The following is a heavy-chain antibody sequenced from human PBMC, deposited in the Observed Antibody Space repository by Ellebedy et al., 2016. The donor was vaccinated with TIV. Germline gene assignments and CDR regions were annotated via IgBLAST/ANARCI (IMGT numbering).Heavy chain of an antibody. J-gene: IGHJ6*02. V-gene: IGHV1-18*01. CDR1: GYTFTSFG. CDR3: ARDTPNDDYDEYNYFGMDV. CDR2: ISGYKGHV. Sequence: ASVKVSXXASGYTFTSFGISWVRQAPGQWFEWLGWISGYKGHVDYAKKFQGRVTLTTDTSTRTAYMDLRSLTSGDTAVYYCARDTPNDDYDEYNYFGMDVWGQGTTVTVSS. D-gene: IGHD3-22*01.